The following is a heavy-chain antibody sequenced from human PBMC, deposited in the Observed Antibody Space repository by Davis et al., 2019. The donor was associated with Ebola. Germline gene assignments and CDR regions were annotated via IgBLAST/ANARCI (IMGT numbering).Heavy chain of an antibody. CDR3: ARTVNDYGDYFDY. V-gene: IGHV3-21*01. J-gene: IGHJ4*02. D-gene: IGHD4-17*01. CDR2: ISSSSSYI. CDR1: GFTFSSYS. Sequence: PGGSLRLSCAASGFTFSSYSMNWVRQAPGKGLEWVSSISSSSSYIYYADSVKGRFTISRDNSKNTLYLQMNSLRAEDTAVYYCARTVNDYGDYFDYWGQGTLVTVSS.